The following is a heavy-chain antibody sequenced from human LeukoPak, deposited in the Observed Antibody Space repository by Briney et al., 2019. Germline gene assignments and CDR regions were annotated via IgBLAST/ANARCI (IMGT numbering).Heavy chain of an antibody. CDR1: GGSFSGYY. J-gene: IGHJ5*02. CDR3: ARGAPAATFDP. Sequence: SETLSLTCAAYGGSFSGYYWSWIRQPPGKGLEWIGEINHSGSTNYNPSLKSRVTISVDTSKNQFSLKLSSVTAADTAVYYCARGAPAATFDPWGQGTLVTVSS. V-gene: IGHV4-34*01. D-gene: IGHD2-2*01. CDR2: INHSGST.